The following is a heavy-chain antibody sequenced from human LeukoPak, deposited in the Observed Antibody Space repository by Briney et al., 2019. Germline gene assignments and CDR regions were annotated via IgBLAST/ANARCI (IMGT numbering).Heavy chain of an antibody. J-gene: IGHJ4*02. Sequence: GGSLRLSCAASGFTFSSYWMGWVRQAPGKGLACVANIKTDGSETYYVDSVKGRFTISRDNAKNSLFLQMNSLRAEDTAIYYCVSAIRGSPIDYWGQGTLVSVPS. D-gene: IGHD3-10*01. CDR2: IKTDGSET. CDR1: GFTFSSYW. V-gene: IGHV3-7*01. CDR3: VSAIRGSPIDY.